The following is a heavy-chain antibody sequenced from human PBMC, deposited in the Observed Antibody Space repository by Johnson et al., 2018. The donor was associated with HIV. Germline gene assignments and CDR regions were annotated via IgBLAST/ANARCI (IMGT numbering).Heavy chain of an antibody. Sequence: MMLVESGGGLVQPGGSLRLSCGASGFSFNNYWLSWVRPAPGKGLEWVANINEDGREKHYVDSVKGRFTISRDNAKNSLYLQMNSLRAEDTAVYYCAREEEWELTLVGVGAFDIWGQGTMVTVSS. CDR1: GFSFNNYW. CDR3: AREEEWELTLVGVGAFDI. J-gene: IGHJ3*02. CDR2: INEDGREK. D-gene: IGHD1-26*01. V-gene: IGHV3-7*03.